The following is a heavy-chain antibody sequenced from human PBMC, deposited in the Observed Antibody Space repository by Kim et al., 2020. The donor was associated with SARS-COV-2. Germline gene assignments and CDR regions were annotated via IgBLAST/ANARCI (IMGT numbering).Heavy chain of an antibody. V-gene: IGHV1-18*01. CDR2: ISAYNGNT. Sequence: ASVKVSCKASGYTFTSYGISWVRQAPGQGLEWMGWISAYNGNTNYAQKLQGRVTMTTDTSTSTAYMELRSLRSDDTAVYYCARDGFSGGWTPFGDYYYYGMDVWGQGTTVTVSS. D-gene: IGHD6-19*01. CDR1: GYTFTSYG. J-gene: IGHJ6*02. CDR3: ARDGFSGGWTPFGDYYYYGMDV.